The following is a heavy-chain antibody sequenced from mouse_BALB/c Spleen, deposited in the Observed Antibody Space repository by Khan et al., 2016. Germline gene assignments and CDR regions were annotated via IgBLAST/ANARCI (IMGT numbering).Heavy chain of an antibody. CDR3: ARSRLYFDY. D-gene: IGHD3-2*02. CDR2: ILPGSDST. J-gene: IGHJ2*01. CDR1: GYTFSSYW. V-gene: IGHV1-9*01. Sequence: QVQLQQSGAELMKPGASVKISCKATGYTFSSYWIEWVKQRPGHGLEWIGEILPGSDSTNYDEKFKGKATFTADTSSNTAYMQLSSLTSEDSAVYYCARSRLYFDYGGQGTTLTVS.